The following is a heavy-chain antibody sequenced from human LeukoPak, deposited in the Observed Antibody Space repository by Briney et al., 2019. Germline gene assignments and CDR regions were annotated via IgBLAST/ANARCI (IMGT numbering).Heavy chain of an antibody. CDR3: ARSAAADFYYYYMDV. D-gene: IGHD6-13*01. CDR2: INPNSGGT. V-gene: IGHV1-2*02. CDR1: GYTFTSYY. J-gene: IGHJ6*03. Sequence: ASVKVSCKASGYTFTSYYMHWVRQAPGQGLEWMGWINPNSGGTNYAQKFQGRVTMTRDTSISTAYMELSRLRSDDTAVYYCARSAAADFYYYYMDVWGKGTTVTVSS.